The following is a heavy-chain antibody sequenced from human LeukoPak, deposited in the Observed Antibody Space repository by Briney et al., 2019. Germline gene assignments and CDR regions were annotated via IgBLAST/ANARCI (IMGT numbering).Heavy chain of an antibody. J-gene: IGHJ4*02. Sequence: SETLSLTCTVSGGSISSYYWSWIRQPPGKGLEWIGYIYYSGSTNYNPSVKSRVTISVDTSKNQFSLRLGSVTAADTAVYYCARWELLDYWGQGTLVTVSS. CDR2: IYYSGST. CDR1: GGSISSYY. CDR3: ARWELLDY. D-gene: IGHD1-26*01. V-gene: IGHV4-59*01.